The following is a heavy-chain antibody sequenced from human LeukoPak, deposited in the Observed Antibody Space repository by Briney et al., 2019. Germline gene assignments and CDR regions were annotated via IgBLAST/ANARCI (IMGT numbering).Heavy chain of an antibody. V-gene: IGHV4-4*07. CDR3: ARDRYYYDSSGGRGLDY. Sequence: SETLSLTCTVSGGSISSYYWSWILQPAGKGLEWFGRIHTSGSTNYNPSLKSRVTMSVDTSKNQFSLKLSSVTAADTAVYYCARDRYYYDSSGGRGLDYWGQGTLVTVSS. CDR2: IHTSGST. CDR1: GGSISSYY. J-gene: IGHJ4*02. D-gene: IGHD3-22*01.